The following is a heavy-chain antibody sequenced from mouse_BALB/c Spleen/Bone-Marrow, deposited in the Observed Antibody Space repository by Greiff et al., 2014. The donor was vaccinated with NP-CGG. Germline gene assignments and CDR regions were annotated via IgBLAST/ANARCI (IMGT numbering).Heavy chain of an antibody. V-gene: IGHV1-5*01. Sequence: VQLQQSGTVLARPGAAVKMSCKASGYTFSNYWMHWVKQRPGQGLEWIGTIYLGNSDTTYNQKFKGKAKLTAVTSTSTAYMDLSSLTNEDSAVYYCTTLARTNFDYWGQGTTLTVSS. CDR3: TTLARTNFDY. J-gene: IGHJ2*01. D-gene: IGHD3-1*01. CDR1: GYTFSNYW. CDR2: IYLGNSDT.